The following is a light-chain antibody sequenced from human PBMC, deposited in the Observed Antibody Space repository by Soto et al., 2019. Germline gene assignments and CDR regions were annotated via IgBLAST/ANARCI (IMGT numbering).Light chain of an antibody. CDR2: SAS. Sequence: EIVMTQSPATLSVSPGGRATLSCRASQSISDTLAWYQQKPGQAPRLLIYSASRGATGFPARFSGSGSGTDFTLTISSLEPEDFTVYYCQQRSNWPSFGQGTRLEI. J-gene: IGKJ5*01. CDR3: QQRSNWPS. V-gene: IGKV3-11*01. CDR1: QSISDT.